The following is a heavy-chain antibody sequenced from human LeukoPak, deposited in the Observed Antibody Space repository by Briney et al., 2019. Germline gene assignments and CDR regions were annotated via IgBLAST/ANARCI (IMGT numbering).Heavy chain of an antibody. V-gene: IGHV5-51*01. CDR1: GYSFTNYW. CDR3: ARQPPSSSPGFDY. CDR2: IYPGDSDT. D-gene: IGHD6-6*01. Sequence: GESLKISCKGSGYSFTNYWIGWVRQMPGKGLEWMGIIYPGDSDTRYSPSFQGQVTISADKSINTAYLRWSSLKASDTAMYYCARQPPSSSPGFDYWGQGTLVTVSS. J-gene: IGHJ4*02.